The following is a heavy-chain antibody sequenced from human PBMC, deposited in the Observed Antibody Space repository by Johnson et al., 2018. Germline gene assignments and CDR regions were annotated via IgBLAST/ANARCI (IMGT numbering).Heavy chain of an antibody. J-gene: IGHJ3*02. D-gene: IGHD4-23*01. CDR1: GFAFGSFA. V-gene: IGHV3-23*04. CDR3: AKDFVSGNGIFDPFDI. CDR2: IHGGDGGA. Sequence: VQLVESGGDLVHPGGSXRLSCAASGFAFGSFAMSWVRQAPGKGLEWVSSIHGGDGGALYADPASGRFTMSRDNSKNMLSLEMNSLRVDDTARYYCAKDFVSGNGIFDPFDIRGRGTMVTVSS.